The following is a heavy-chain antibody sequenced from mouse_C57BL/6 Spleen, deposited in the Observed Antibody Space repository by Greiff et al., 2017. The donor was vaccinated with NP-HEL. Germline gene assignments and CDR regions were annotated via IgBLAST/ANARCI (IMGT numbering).Heavy chain of an antibody. CDR2: ISSGSSTI. D-gene: IGHD2-4*01. J-gene: IGHJ4*01. Sequence: EVKLMESGGGLVKPGGSLKLSCAASGFTFSDYGMHWVRQAPEKGLEWVAYISSGSSTIYYADTVKGRFTISRDNAKNTLFLQMTSLRSEDTAMYYCARGRLRPGYAMDYWGQGTSVTVSS. CDR1: GFTFSDYG. V-gene: IGHV5-17*01. CDR3: ARGRLRPGYAMDY.